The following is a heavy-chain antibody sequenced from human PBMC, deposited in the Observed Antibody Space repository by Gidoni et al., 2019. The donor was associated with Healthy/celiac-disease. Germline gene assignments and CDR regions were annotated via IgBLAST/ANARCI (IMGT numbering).Heavy chain of an antibody. D-gene: IGHD3-3*01. V-gene: IGHV3-23*01. CDR3: AKDQSPSFRVLEWLFDAFDI. J-gene: IGHJ3*02. CDR1: GFTFSSYA. Sequence: EVQLLESGGGLVQPGWSLRLSCAASGFTFSSYAMSWVRQAPGKGLGWVSAISGSGGSTYYADPVKGRFTISRDNSKNTLYLQMNSLRAEDTAVYYCAKDQSPSFRVLEWLFDAFDIWGQGTMVTVSS. CDR2: ISGSGGST.